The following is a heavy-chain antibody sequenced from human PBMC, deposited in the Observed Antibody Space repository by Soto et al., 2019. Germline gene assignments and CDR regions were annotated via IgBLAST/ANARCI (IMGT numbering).Heavy chain of an antibody. CDR3: AREKCLAREDYHYYVDF. Sequence: QVPLVQSGPEVKEPGASVKDSCKASGYTFTNYAVHWVRQAPGHRLEWMGWINAGSGNTKYSQNFQGRVTITRDTSASTAYMEMSLTAEDTGVYFCAREKCLAREDYHYYVDFWGKGTTVTVSS. V-gene: IGHV1-3*01. CDR1: GYTFTNYA. J-gene: IGHJ6*03. D-gene: IGHD2-15*01. CDR2: INAGSGNT.